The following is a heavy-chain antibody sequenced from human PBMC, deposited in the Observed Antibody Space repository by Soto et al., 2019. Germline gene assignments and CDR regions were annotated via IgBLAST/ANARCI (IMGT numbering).Heavy chain of an antibody. CDR3: IRGHCANGLCRPCDF. CDR2: INPSGGIT. V-gene: IGHV1-46*03. D-gene: IGHD2-8*01. J-gene: IGHJ4*02. Sequence: QVQLVQSGAEVKKPGASVKVSCEASGDTFTNHYMHWVRQAPGQGLEWMGIINPSGGITTYAQKFQGRVTMTRDMSTSTVYVELSSVRSEDTAVYYCIRGHCANGLCRPCDFWGQGTLVTVSS. CDR1: GDTFTNHY.